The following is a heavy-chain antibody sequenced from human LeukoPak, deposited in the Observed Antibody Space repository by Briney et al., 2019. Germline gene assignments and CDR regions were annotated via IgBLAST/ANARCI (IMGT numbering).Heavy chain of an antibody. D-gene: IGHD3-3*01. Sequence: SETLSLTCTVSGGSISSYYWSWIRQPPGKGLEWIGYIYYSGSTNYNPSLKSRVTMSVDTSKNQFSLKLSSVTAADTAVYYCARGREVSPGSSGRITIFGVVIFRDYWGQGTLVTVSS. CDR2: IYYSGST. CDR1: GGSISSYY. V-gene: IGHV4-59*12. CDR3: ARGREVSPGSSGRITIFGVVIFRDY. J-gene: IGHJ4*02.